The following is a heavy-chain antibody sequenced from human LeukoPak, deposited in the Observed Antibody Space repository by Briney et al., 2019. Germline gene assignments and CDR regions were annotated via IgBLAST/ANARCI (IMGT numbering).Heavy chain of an antibody. V-gene: IGHV3-13*04. CDR3: VREAGSGWTNFDS. CDR2: IRIDGDT. CDR1: GFXFNYYD. D-gene: IGHD6-19*01. Sequence: GGSLRLSCAASGFXFNYYDIHWVRQVTGKGLEWVAAIRIDGDTFYPDSVKGRFTISRENAKNSLYLQMNSLRAGDTAVYYCVREAGSGWTNFDSWGQGTLVTVSS. J-gene: IGHJ4*02.